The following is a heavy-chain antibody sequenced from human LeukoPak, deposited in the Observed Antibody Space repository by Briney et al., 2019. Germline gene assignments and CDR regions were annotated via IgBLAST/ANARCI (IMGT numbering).Heavy chain of an antibody. V-gene: IGHV3-30*02. D-gene: IGHD6-13*01. J-gene: IGHJ4*02. CDR3: ASAGIAAATAPYYFDY. CDR1: GFTFSSYG. CDR2: IRYDGSNK. Sequence: PGGSLRLSCAASGFTFSSYGMHWVRQAPGKGLEWVAFIRYDGSNKYYADSVKGRFTISRDNSKNTLYLQMNSLRAEDTAVYYCASAGIAAATAPYYFDYWGQGTLVTVSS.